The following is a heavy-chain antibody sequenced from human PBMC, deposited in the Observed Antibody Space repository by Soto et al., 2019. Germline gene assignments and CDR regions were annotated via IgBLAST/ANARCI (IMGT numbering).Heavy chain of an antibody. CDR3: AKERTYSVASGFDY. V-gene: IGHV3-30*18. CDR2: ISYDGSYA. D-gene: IGHD1-26*01. Sequence: QVQLVDSGGGVVQPGRSLRLSCAASGFTFTTYGMHWVRRAPGKGLEWVAVISYDGSYAYYADSVKGRFTISRDNSKNTLYLQINSLRAEDTAVCYCAKERTYSVASGFDYWGRGTLVTVSS. J-gene: IGHJ4*02. CDR1: GFTFTTYG.